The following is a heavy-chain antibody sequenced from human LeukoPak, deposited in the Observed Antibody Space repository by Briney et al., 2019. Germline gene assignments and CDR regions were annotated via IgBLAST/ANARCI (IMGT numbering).Heavy chain of an antibody. Sequence: ASVKVSCKASGYTFTSSAMHWVRQAPGQRLEWMGWINAGNGNTKYSQKFQGRVTITRDTSASTAYMELSSLRSEDTAVYYCARSYCSGGRCYWYYFDYWGQGALVTVSS. V-gene: IGHV1-3*01. J-gene: IGHJ4*02. CDR2: INAGNGNT. D-gene: IGHD2-15*01. CDR1: GYTFTSSA. CDR3: ARSYCSGGRCYWYYFDY.